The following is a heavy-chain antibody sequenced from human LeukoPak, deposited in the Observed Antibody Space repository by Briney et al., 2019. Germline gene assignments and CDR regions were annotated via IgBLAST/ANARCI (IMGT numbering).Heavy chain of an antibody. CDR1: GYTFTGYY. CDR3: AREGDYYDSSGYWRWFDP. CDR2: INPNSGGT. D-gene: IGHD3-22*01. V-gene: IGHV1-2*02. Sequence: ASAKVSCKASGYTFTGYYMHWVGQAPGQGLEWMGWINPNSGGTNYAQKFQGRVTMTRDTSISTAYMELSRLRSDDTAVYYCAREGDYYDSSGYWRWFDPWGQGTLATVSS. J-gene: IGHJ5*02.